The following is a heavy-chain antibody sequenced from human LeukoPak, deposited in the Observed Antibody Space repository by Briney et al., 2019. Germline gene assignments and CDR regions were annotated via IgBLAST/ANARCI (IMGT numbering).Heavy chain of an antibody. D-gene: IGHD6-13*01. J-gene: IGHJ6*02. CDR3: ARVIAAAGYYYYGMDV. Sequence: PGESLKISCKGSGYSFTSYWIGWVRQMPGKGLEWIGIIYPGDSDTRYSPSFQGQVTISADKSISTAYLQWSSLKASDTAMYYCARVIAAAGYYYYGMDVWGQGTTVTVSS. CDR1: GYSFTSYW. CDR2: IYPGDSDT. V-gene: IGHV5-51*01.